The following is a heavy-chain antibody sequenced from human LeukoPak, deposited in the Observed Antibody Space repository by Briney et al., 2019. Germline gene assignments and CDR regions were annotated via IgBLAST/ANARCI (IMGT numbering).Heavy chain of an antibody. CDR2: ISSSGSTI. J-gene: IGHJ5*02. V-gene: IGHV3-48*03. CDR1: GFTFSSYE. D-gene: IGHD6-13*01. Sequence: GGSLRLSCAASGFTFSSYEMNWVRQAPGKGLEWVSYISSSGSTIYYADSVKGRFTISRDNAKNSLHLQMNRLRAEDTAVYYCARDRSSSWGNWFDPWGQGTLVTVSS. CDR3: ARDRSSSWGNWFDP.